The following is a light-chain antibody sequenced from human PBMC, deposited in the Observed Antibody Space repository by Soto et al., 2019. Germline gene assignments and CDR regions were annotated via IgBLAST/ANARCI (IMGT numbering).Light chain of an antibody. CDR2: RAS. CDR3: QQYDSYPWT. V-gene: IGKV1-5*03. Sequence: DIQMTQSPSTLSASVGDRVTITCRASQSISTWLAWYQQKPGKAPKLLIYRASSLETGVPSRFSGSGSGTEFTLTISNLQPDDLATYYCQQYDSYPWTFGRGTKVELK. CDR1: QSISTW. J-gene: IGKJ1*01.